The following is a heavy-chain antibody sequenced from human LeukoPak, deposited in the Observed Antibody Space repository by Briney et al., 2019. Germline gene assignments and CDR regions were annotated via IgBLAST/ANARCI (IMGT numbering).Heavy chain of an antibody. CDR3: ARGECSGGSCYAHRWFDP. CDR1: GYTFTSYD. CDR2: MNPNSGNT. Sequence: ASVKVSCKASGYTFTSYDINWVRQATRQGLEWMGWMNPNSGNTGYAQKFQGRVPMTRKTSRSTAYMELSSLRSEDTAVYYCARGECSGGSCYAHRWFDPWGQGTLVTVSS. D-gene: IGHD2-15*01. J-gene: IGHJ5*02. V-gene: IGHV1-8*01.